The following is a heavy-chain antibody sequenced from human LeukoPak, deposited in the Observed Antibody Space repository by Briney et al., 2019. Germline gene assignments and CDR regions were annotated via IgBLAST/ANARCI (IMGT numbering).Heavy chain of an antibody. CDR3: ARDFNWAFDY. V-gene: IGHV3-30-3*01. D-gene: IGHD3-16*01. CDR1: KFLFSAYN. CDR2: ISHDGNTG. J-gene: IGHJ4*02. Sequence: GSLRLSCAASKFLFSAYNMHWVRQVPGKGLEWLAIISHDGNTGHYADSVKGRFTISRDNSKDTVDLQMNSLRADDTAVYYCARDFNWAFDYWGQGTLVTVSS.